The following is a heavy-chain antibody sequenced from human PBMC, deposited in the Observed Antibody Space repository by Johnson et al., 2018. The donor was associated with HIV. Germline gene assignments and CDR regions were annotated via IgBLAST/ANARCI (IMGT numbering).Heavy chain of an antibody. CDR3: ARDMEAYCSGGSCYSAAFDI. J-gene: IGHJ3*02. CDR1: GFTFSSYA. V-gene: IGHV3-23*04. D-gene: IGHD2-15*01. CDR2: ISGSGGST. Sequence: VQLVESGGGVVQPGRSLRLSCAASGFTFSSYAMHWVRQAPGKGLEWVSAISGSGGSTYYAASVKGRFTISSDNSKNTLYLQMNSLRAEDTAVYYCARDMEAYCSGGSCYSAAFDIWGQGTMVTVSS.